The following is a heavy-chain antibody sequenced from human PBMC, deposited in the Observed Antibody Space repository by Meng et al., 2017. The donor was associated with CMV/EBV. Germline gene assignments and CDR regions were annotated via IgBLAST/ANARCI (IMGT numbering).Heavy chain of an antibody. CDR2: ISAYNGNT. CDR1: GYTFTSYG. CDR3: ARDAVVPADAPFHY. V-gene: IGHV1-18*01. Sequence: QVRRVKSVREVKKPGASVKVSCKASGYTFTSYGISWVRQAPGQGLEWMGWISAYNGNTNYAQKLQGRVTMTTDTSTSTAYMELRSLRSDDTAVYYCARDAVVPADAPFHYWGQGTLVTVSS. J-gene: IGHJ4*02. D-gene: IGHD2-2*01.